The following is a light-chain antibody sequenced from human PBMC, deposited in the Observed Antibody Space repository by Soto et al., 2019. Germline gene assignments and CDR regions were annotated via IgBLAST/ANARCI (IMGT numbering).Light chain of an antibody. CDR2: GAS. CDR3: QQQGRSWIT. V-gene: IGKV3-20*01. Sequence: EIVLAQSPGTLSLSPGERATLSCRASQSVTNSFLAWYQQKPGQAPRLLIYGASRRATGIPDRFTGSGSGTDFTLTISRLEPEDFAVYYCQQQGRSWITFGQGTRLEIK. CDR1: QSVTNSF. J-gene: IGKJ5*01.